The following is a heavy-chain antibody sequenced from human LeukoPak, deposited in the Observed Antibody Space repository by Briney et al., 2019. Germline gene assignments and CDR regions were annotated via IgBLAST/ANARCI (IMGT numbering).Heavy chain of an antibody. J-gene: IGHJ2*01. Sequence: SQTLSLTCAVSGGSISSGGYSWSWIRQPPGKGLEWIGYIYYSGSTYYNPSLKSRVTISVDTSKNQFSLKLSSVTAADTAVYYCARSTFDSGFDLWGRGTLVTVSS. D-gene: IGHD1-26*01. CDR3: ARSTFDSGFDL. CDR2: IYYSGST. V-gene: IGHV4-31*11. CDR1: GGSISSGGYS.